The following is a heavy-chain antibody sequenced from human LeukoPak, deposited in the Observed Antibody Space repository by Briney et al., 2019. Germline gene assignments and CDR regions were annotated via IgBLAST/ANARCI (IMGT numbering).Heavy chain of an antibody. D-gene: IGHD3-10*01. J-gene: IGHJ6*03. V-gene: IGHV4-34*01. CDR2: INHSGST. CDR1: GGSFSGYY. CDR3: ARGLREFGYYYYHMDV. Sequence: SETLSLTCAVYGGSFSGYYWSWIRQPPGKGLEWIGEINHSGSTNYNPSLKSRVTISVDTSKNQFSLRLSSVTAADTAVYYCARGLREFGYYYYHMDVWGKGTTVTVSS.